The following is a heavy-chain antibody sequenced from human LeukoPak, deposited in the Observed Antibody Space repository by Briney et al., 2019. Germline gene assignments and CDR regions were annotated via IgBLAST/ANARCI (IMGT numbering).Heavy chain of an antibody. D-gene: IGHD3-16*01. V-gene: IGHV3-53*01. CDR1: GFTVSSNY. J-gene: IGHJ4*02. CDR3: ARGGISNSFDY. Sequence: GGSLRLSCAASGFTVSSNYMNWVRQAPGKGLEWVSVIYSGGSTYYADSVKGRFTISRDNAKNTLYLQMNSLRVEDTAVYYCARGGISNSFDYWGQGTLVTVSS. CDR2: IYSGGST.